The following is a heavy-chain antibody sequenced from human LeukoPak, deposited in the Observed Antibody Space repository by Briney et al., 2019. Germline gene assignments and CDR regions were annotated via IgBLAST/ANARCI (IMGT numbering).Heavy chain of an antibody. J-gene: IGHJ4*02. CDR2: IYYSGST. V-gene: IGHV4-39*01. CDR3: ARRLYSSSVIDY. D-gene: IGHD6-6*01. Sequence: PSETLSLTCTVSGGSISSSSYCWGWIRQPPGKGLEWIGSIYYSGSTSYNPSLKSRVTISVDTSKNQFSLKLSSVTATDMAVYYCARRLYSSSVIDYWGQETLVTVSS. CDR1: GGSISSSSYC.